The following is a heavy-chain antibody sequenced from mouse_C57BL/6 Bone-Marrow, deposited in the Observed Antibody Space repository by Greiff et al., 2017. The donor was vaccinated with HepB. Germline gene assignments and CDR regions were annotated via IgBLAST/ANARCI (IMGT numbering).Heavy chain of an antibody. CDR1: GYSITSDY. J-gene: IGHJ1*03. V-gene: IGHV3-8*01. CDR2: ISYSGST. Sequence: EVQRVESGPGLAKPSQTLSLTCSVTGYSITSDYWNWIRKFPGNKLEYMGYISYSGSTYYNPSLKSRISITRDTSKNQYYLQLNSVTTEDTATYYCARLRYGSSPHWYFDVWGTGTTVTVSS. CDR3: ARLRYGSSPHWYFDV. D-gene: IGHD1-1*01.